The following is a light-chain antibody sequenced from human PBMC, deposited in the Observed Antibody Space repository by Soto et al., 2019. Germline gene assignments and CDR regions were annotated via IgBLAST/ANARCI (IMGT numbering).Light chain of an antibody. CDR3: NSYTTISTFV. Sequence: QSALTQPASVSGSPGQSITISCTGTSSDVGRYNYVSWYQQRPGPPPKLMIYDVSNRPSGISTRFSGSKSGNTASLTISGLQADDEAAYYCNSYTTISTFVFGTGTKVTVL. CDR2: DVS. V-gene: IGLV2-14*03. CDR1: SSDVGRYNY. J-gene: IGLJ1*01.